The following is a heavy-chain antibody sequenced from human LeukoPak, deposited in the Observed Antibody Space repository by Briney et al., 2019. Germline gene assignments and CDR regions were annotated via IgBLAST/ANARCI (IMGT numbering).Heavy chain of an antibody. V-gene: IGHV4-38-2*02. CDR1: GYSISSGYY. CDR2: FYHSGST. D-gene: IGHD5-18*01. Sequence: SETLSLTCTVSGYSISSGYYWGWIRQPPGKGLEWIGSFYHSGSTYYNPSLKSRVTISVDTSKNQFSLKLSSVTAADTAVYYCGRDDSYGYDYWGQGTLVTVSS. J-gene: IGHJ4*02. CDR3: GRDDSYGYDY.